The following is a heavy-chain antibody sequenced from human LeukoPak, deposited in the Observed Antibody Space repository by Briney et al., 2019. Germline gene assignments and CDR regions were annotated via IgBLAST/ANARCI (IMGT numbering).Heavy chain of an antibody. D-gene: IGHD3-10*01. J-gene: IGHJ4*02. CDR3: ARDRELGY. Sequence: SETLSLTCTVSGGSIRSYYWSWIRQPPGKGLEWIGYIYYTGSTNYNPSLKSRVTISVDTSKNQFSLKLTSVTAADTAVYYCARDRELGYWGQGTLVTVSS. CDR2: IYYTGST. CDR1: GGSIRSYY. V-gene: IGHV4-59*01.